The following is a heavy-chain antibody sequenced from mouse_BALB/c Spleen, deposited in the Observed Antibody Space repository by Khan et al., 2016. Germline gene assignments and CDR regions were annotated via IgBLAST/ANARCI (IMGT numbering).Heavy chain of an antibody. Sequence: QVQLQQSGAELAKPGASVKMSCKASGYTFTSYWMHWVKQRPGQGLEWIGYINPYNDGTKYNEKFKGKATLTSDKSSSTAYMELSSLTSEDSAVYYCARYGTGGAMDYWGQGTSVTVSS. J-gene: IGHJ4*01. V-gene: IGHV1-7*01. CDR1: GYTFTSYW. D-gene: IGHD1-1*01. CDR3: ARYGTGGAMDY. CDR2: INPYNDGT.